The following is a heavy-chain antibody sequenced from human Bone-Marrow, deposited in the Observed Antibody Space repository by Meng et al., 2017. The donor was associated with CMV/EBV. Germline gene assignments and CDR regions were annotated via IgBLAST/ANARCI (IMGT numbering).Heavy chain of an antibody. J-gene: IGHJ4*02. V-gene: IGHV4-39*01. D-gene: IGHD6-13*01. CDR2: IYYSGGT. CDR3: ASAYSSSGVDY. CDR1: GGSISSSSYY. Sequence: CTVSGGSISSSSYYWGWIRQPPGKGLEWIGSIYYSGGTYYSPSLKSRVTISVDTSKNQFSLKLSSVTAADTAVYYCASAYSSSGVDYWGQGTLVTVSS.